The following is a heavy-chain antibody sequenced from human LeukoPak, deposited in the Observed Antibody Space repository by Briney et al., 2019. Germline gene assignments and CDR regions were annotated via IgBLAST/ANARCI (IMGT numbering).Heavy chain of an antibody. CDR2: ISSSSSTI. Sequence: GGSLRLSCAASGFTFSSYSMNWVRQAPGKGLEWVSYISSSSSTIYYADSVKGRFTISRDNAKNSLYLQMNSLRAEDTAVYYCARESDRGSYYTLYWGQGTLVTVSS. CDR3: ARESDRGSYYTLY. J-gene: IGHJ4*02. D-gene: IGHD1-26*01. CDR1: GFTFSSYS. V-gene: IGHV3-48*04.